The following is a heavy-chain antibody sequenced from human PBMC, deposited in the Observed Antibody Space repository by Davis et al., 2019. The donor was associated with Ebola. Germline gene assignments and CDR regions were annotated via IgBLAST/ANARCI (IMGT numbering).Heavy chain of an antibody. Sequence: ASVKVSCKASGYSFKNYAISWVRQAPGQGLEWMGWISVYNGNTNYAQILQGRVTMTTDTSTGTAYMELRSLRSDDTAVYFCARTSIVGTTTTASDIWGQGTRVTVSS. CDR1: GYSFKNYA. J-gene: IGHJ3*02. CDR2: ISVYNGNT. D-gene: IGHD1-26*01. CDR3: ARTSIVGTTTTASDI. V-gene: IGHV1-18*01.